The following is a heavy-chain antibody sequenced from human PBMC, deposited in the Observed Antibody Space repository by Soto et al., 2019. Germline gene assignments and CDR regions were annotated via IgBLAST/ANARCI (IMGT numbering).Heavy chain of an antibody. J-gene: IGHJ3*02. CDR3: EPESPAAGLSGFDI. CDR1: GFTFSSYS. Sequence: GGSLRLSCAVSGFTFSSYSMNWVRQAPGKGLEWVSSISSSSSYIYYADSVKGRFTISRDNAKNSLYLQMNSLRAEDTAVYHCEPESPAAGLSGFDIWGPGTMVTVSS. V-gene: IGHV3-21*01. D-gene: IGHD5-12*01. CDR2: ISSSSSYI.